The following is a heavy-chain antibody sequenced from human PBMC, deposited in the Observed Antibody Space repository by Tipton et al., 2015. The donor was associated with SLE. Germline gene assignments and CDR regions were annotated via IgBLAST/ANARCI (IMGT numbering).Heavy chain of an antibody. CDR1: GGSISSHY. V-gene: IGHV4-59*11. Sequence: LSLTCTVSGGSISSHYWSWIRQPPGKGLEWIGYIYYSGSTNYNPSLKSRVTISVDTSKNQFSLKLSSVTAADTAVYYCAEGATRDAFDIWGQGTMVTVSS. D-gene: IGHD1-26*01. J-gene: IGHJ3*02. CDR2: IYYSGST. CDR3: AEGATRDAFDI.